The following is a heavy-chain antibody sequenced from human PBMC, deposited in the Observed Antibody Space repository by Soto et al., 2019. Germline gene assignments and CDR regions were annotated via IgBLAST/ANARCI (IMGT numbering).Heavy chain of an antibody. D-gene: IGHD6-19*01. V-gene: IGHV4-61*01. CDR2: VYYSGST. CDR1: GGSVSSNSYS. Sequence: SETLSLTCTVSGGSVSSNSYSWGWIRQPPGKGLEWIGYVYYSGSTNSNPSLKSRVTISVDTSKNQFSLKVNSVTAADTAMYYCARRIEVAGTNAFDIWGQGTMVTVSS. CDR3: ARRIEVAGTNAFDI. J-gene: IGHJ3*02.